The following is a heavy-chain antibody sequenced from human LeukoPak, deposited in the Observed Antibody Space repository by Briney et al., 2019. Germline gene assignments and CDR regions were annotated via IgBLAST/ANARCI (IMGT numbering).Heavy chain of an antibody. CDR2: IYCSGST. D-gene: IGHD3-3*01. CDR3: ARAPSYYDSEVFDY. CDR1: GGSISSYY. J-gene: IGHJ4*02. V-gene: IGHV4-59*01. Sequence: SETLSLTCTVSGGSISSYYWSWIRQPPGKGLEWIGYIYCSGSTNYNPSLKSRVTISVDTSKNQFSLKLSSVTAADTAVYYCARAPSYYDSEVFDYWGQGTLVTVSS.